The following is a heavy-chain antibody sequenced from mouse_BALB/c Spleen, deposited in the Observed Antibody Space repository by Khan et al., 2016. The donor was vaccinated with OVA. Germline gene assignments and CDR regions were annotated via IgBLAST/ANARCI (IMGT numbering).Heavy chain of an antibody. D-gene: IGHD2-1*01. V-gene: IGHV5-9-3*01. CDR1: GFTFSSYS. CDR2: ISSGGSYT. CDR3: ARQEGYYDNPYAMDY. Sequence: EVELVESGGGLVKPGGSLKLSCAASGFTFSSYSMSWVRQTPEKRLEWVATISSGGSYTYYPDSVKGRFTISRDNAKNTLYLQMSRLRSEDTAMYYCARQEGYYDNPYAMDYWGQGTSVTVSS. J-gene: IGHJ4*01.